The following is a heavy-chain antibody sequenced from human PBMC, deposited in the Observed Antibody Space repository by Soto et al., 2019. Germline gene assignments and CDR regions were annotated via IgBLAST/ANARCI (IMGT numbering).Heavy chain of an antibody. CDR3: AHRHDLGGFDI. V-gene: IGHV2-5*01. Sequence: QITLKESGPTLVKPTQTLTLTCTFSGFSLNTRAVGVGWLRQAPGKALEWLALINWNDDERYSPSLKDRLTITKDTSKNHVVLTMTNIGPVDTATYYCAHRHDLGGFDIWGQGTAVTVSS. D-gene: IGHD2-15*01. CDR2: INWNDDE. J-gene: IGHJ3*02. CDR1: GFSLNTRAVG.